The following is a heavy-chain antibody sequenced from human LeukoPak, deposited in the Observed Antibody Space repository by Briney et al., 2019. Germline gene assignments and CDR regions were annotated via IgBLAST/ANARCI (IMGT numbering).Heavy chain of an antibody. CDR3: AGEIVVDFWSGYYTYYYYYYMDV. D-gene: IGHD3-3*01. CDR1: GFTLSSYA. Sequence: GGSLRLSCAASGFTLSSYAMSWVRQAPGKGLEWVANIKQDGSEKYYVDSVKGRFTISRDNAKNSLYLQMNSLRAEDTAVYYCAGEIVVDFWSGYYTYYYYYYMDVWGKGTTVTVSS. CDR2: IKQDGSEK. V-gene: IGHV3-7*01. J-gene: IGHJ6*03.